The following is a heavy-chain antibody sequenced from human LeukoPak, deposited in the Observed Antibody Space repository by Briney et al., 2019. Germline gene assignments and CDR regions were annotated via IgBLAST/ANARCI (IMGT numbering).Heavy chain of an antibody. CDR2: ISGSGGST. CDR1: GFTFSSYA. V-gene: IGHV3-23*01. J-gene: IGHJ6*02. Sequence: GGSLRLSCAASGFTFSSYAMSWVRQAPGKGLEWVSAISGSGGSTYYADSVKGRFTISRDNSKNTLYLQMNSLRAEDTAVYYCTRARWNYDNYGMDVWGQGTTVTVSS. CDR3: TRARWNYDNYGMDV. D-gene: IGHD1-7*01.